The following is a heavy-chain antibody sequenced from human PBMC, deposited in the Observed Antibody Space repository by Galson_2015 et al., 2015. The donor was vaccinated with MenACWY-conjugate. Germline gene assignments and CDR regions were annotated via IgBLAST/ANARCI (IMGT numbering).Heavy chain of an antibody. V-gene: IGHV3-7*03. CDR2: IKRDGSEN. J-gene: IGHJ6*02. CDR1: GFTFTKSG. CDR3: AKSDHPNYGMDA. Sequence: SLRLSCAASGFTFTKSGMMWVRQAPGKGLEWVGKIKRDGSENFYVDSVKDRFSISRDNAKNSVYLQMNYLRAEDTDIYYCAKSDHPNYGMDAWGQGTTVTVSS.